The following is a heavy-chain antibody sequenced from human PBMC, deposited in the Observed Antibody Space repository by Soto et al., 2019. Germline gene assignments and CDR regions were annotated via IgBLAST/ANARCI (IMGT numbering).Heavy chain of an antibody. CDR3: AREGPMLRGVIQEDF. CDR2: MNPNSGNT. Sequence: ASVKVSCKASGYTFTSYDINWVRQATGQGLEWMGWMNPNSGNTGYAQKFQGRVTMTRNTSISTAYMEMNSLRVEDTAVYYCAREGPMLRGVIQEDFWGQGTLVTVSS. CDR1: GYTFTSYD. V-gene: IGHV1-8*01. J-gene: IGHJ4*02. D-gene: IGHD3-10*01.